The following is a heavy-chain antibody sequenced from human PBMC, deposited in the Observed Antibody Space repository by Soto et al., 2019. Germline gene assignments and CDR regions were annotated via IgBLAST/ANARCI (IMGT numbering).Heavy chain of an antibody. CDR2: IKSDGSEQ. CDR1: GFSFSAYY. CDR3: SRENWFQDY. V-gene: IGHV3-7*03. J-gene: IGHJ4*02. D-gene: IGHD3-10*01. Sequence: GGSLRLSCAASGFSFSAYYMTWVRQAPGKGLEWVASIKSDGSEQYYVDSVKGRFTISRDNAKNSLYLQMNSLRAGDTGLYYCSRENWFQDYWGQGTLVTVSS.